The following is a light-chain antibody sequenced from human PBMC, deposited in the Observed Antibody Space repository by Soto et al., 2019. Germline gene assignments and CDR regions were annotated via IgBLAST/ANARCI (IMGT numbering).Light chain of an antibody. Sequence: DIQITKSPSSLSASVGDRVTITCRASQSIGSYLNWYQHKPGRAPKVLIFAASSLQSEVPSRFSGSGSGAELTLTISNLQSEDFATYYCQQSYTTPRTFGLGTRLEIK. CDR3: QQSYTTPRT. V-gene: IGKV1-39*01. CDR1: QSIGSY. CDR2: AAS. J-gene: IGKJ2*01.